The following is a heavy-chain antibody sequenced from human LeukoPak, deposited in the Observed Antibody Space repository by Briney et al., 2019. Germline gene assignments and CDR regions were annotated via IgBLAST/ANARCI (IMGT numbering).Heavy chain of an antibody. CDR2: ISSSSSYI. J-gene: IGHJ5*02. Sequence: PGGSLRLSCAASGFTFSSYSMNWVRQAPGKGLEWVSSISSSSSYIYYADSVKGRFTISRDNAKNSLYLQMNSLRAEDMALYYCAKGGNQLLFEGWFDPWGQGTLVTVSS. CDR3: AKGGNQLLFEGWFDP. V-gene: IGHV3-21*04. D-gene: IGHD2-2*01. CDR1: GFTFSSYS.